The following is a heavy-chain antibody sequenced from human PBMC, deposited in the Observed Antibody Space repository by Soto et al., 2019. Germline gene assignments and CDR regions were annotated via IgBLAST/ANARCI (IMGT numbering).Heavy chain of an antibody. CDR2: IFYTGST. Sequence: QLQLQESGPGLVKPSQTLSLTCNVSGDSISSGNYYWNWIRQIPGKGREWIGYIFYTGSTYYNPSLESRFSISIDTSKNQFSLILNSVTAADTAVYYCARANFAPLNRYFDPWGQGTLVTVAS. CDR3: ARANFAPLNRYFDP. J-gene: IGHJ4*02. CDR1: GDSISSGNYY. V-gene: IGHV4-31*03.